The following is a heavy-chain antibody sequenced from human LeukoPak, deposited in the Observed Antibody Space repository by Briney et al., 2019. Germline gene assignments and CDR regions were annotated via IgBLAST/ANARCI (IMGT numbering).Heavy chain of an antibody. Sequence: KPSETLSLTCTVSGGSLNNYYWTWVRQSPGKGLEWIGYIFYTGGTNYNPSLKSRVTISADTSKNQFSLNLNSVTTTDTAVYYCARVGDWNDLVYWGQGAPVAVSS. D-gene: IGHD1-1*01. CDR3: ARVGDWNDLVY. J-gene: IGHJ4*02. CDR2: IFYTGGT. V-gene: IGHV4-59*01. CDR1: GGSLNNYY.